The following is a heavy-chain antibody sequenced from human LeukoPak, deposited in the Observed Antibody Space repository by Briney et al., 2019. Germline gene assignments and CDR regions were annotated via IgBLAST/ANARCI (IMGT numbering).Heavy chain of an antibody. CDR2: IYYSGST. Sequence: SETLSLTCTVSGGSISSYYWSWIRQPPGKGLEWVGYIYYSGSTNYNPSPKSRVTISVDTAKNQFHLQLSSVSAADAAVFYYARHRDYYDSSYYFVYWLEGTLVSVPS. V-gene: IGHV4-59*08. D-gene: IGHD3-22*01. CDR1: GGSISSYY. CDR3: ARHRDYYDSSYYFVY. J-gene: IGHJ4*02.